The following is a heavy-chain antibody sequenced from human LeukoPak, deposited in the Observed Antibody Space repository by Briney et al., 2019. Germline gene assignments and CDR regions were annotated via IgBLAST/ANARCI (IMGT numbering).Heavy chain of an antibody. Sequence: GGSLRLSCAASGFTFGSYAMHWVRQAPGKGLEWVAVISYDGNNKYYADSVKGRFTISRDNSKNTLYLQMNSLRAEDTAVYYCARAHYYGSGSYYLAPFIGYNYGMDVWAKGPRSPSP. CDR1: GFTFGSYA. CDR2: ISYDGNNK. D-gene: IGHD3-10*01. CDR3: ARAHYYGSGSYYLAPFIGYNYGMDV. V-gene: IGHV3-30-3*01. J-gene: IGHJ6*02.